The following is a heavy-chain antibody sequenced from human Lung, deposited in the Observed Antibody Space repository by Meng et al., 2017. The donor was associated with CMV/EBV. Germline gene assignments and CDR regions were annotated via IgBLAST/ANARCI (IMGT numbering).Heavy chain of an antibody. V-gene: IGHV1-2*02. CDR3: ARDKGGDAFDV. CDR2: INPNSGGT. Sequence: ASXXVSCKASGYTFADYYVHWLRQAPGQGLEWMGWINPNSGGTNSGQRFRGGFTVTRDTSLRTVYMDLSGLKSADTAVYFCARDKGGDAFDVWGQGTLVTVSS. J-gene: IGHJ3*01. CDR1: GYTFADYY. D-gene: IGHD3-16*01.